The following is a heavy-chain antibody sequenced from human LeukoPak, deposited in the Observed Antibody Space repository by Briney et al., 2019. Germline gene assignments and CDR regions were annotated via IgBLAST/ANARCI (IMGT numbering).Heavy chain of an antibody. CDR2: IYYSGST. J-gene: IGHJ6*02. CDR1: GGSISSSSYY. D-gene: IGHD2-8*01. CDR3: ARHDIVLMVYAPRDYYYYYGMDV. V-gene: IGHV4-39*01. Sequence: TSETLSLTCTVSGGSISSSSYYWGWIRQPPGKGLEWIGSIYYSGSTYYNPSLKSRVTISVDTSKNQFSLKLSSVTAADTAVYYCARHDIVLMVYAPRDYYYYYGMDVWGQGTTVTVSS.